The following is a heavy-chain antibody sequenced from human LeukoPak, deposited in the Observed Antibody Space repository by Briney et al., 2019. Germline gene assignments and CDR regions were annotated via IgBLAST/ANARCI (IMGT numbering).Heavy chain of an antibody. CDR2: ISSDGNDK. CDR1: GVTFSGYG. CDR3: TTKVIRGNSGDDYDD. Sequence: GGSLRLSCAASGVTFSGYGMHWVRQAPGKGLEWVALISSDGNDKLYGDSVKGRFTISRDDSKSTLYLQMNSLRAEDTAVYYCTTKVIRGNSGDDYDDWGQGTLVTVSS. J-gene: IGHJ4*02. D-gene: IGHD5-12*01. V-gene: IGHV3-30*03.